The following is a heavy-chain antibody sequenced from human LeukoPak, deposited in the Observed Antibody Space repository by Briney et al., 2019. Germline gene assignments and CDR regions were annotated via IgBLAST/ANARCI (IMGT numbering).Heavy chain of an antibody. V-gene: IGHV3-30*04. CDR3: ARGVAGDYFDY. CDR1: GFTFSSYA. J-gene: IGHJ4*02. D-gene: IGHD6-19*01. Sequence: GRSLRLSCAASGFTFSSYAMHWVRQAPGKGLEWVAVISYDGSNKYYADSVKGRFTISRDNSKNTLYLQMNSLRAEDTAVYYCARGVAGDYFDYWGQETLVTVSS. CDR2: ISYDGSNK.